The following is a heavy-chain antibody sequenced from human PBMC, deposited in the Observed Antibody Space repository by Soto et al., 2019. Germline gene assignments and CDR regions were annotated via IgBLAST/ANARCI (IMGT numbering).Heavy chain of an antibody. D-gene: IGHD3-16*01. CDR1: GFSLNNYG. J-gene: IGHJ4*02. Sequence: QVQLVESGGGVVQPGRSLRLSCAASGFSLNNYGMHWVRQAPGKGLEWVAVISHDGNYKDYADSVKGRFTISRDSSKNALYMQMDSRRAEDTAVYYCARDRNFVFDYWVQGTLVTVSS. CDR3: ARDRNFVFDY. V-gene: IGHV3-33*01. CDR2: ISHDGNYK.